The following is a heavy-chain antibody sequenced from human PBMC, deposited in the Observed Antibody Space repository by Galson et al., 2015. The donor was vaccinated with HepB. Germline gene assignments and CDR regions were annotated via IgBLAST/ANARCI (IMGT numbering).Heavy chain of an antibody. CDR3: ARDLPDIVVVPAATDYYYGMDV. V-gene: IGHV1-18*01. Sequence: SVKVSCKASGYTFTSYGISWVRQAPGQGLEWMGWISAYNGNTNYAQKLQGRVTMTTDTSTSTAYMELRSLGSDDTAVYYCARDLPDIVVVPAATDYYYGMDVWGQGTTVTVSS. CDR2: ISAYNGNT. J-gene: IGHJ6*02. CDR1: GYTFTSYG. D-gene: IGHD2-2*01.